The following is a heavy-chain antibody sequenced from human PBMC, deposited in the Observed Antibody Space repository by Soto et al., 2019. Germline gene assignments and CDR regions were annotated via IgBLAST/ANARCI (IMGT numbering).Heavy chain of an antibody. CDR2: IYYSGST. V-gene: IGHV4-30-4*01. J-gene: IGHJ6*02. CDR3: ARAEGLSYGMDV. Sequence: SETLSLTCTVSGGSISSGDYYWSWIRQPPGKGLEWIGYIYYSGSTYYNPSLKSRVTISVDTSKNQFSLKLSSVTAADTAVYYCARAEGLSYGMDVWGQGTTVTVSS. CDR1: GGSISSGDYY. D-gene: IGHD3-16*01.